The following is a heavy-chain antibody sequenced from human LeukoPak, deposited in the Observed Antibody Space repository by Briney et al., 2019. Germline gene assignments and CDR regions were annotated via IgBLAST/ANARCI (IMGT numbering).Heavy chain of an antibody. CDR2: IYYSGST. CDR3: ARIRGGSSWYPPYYYYGMDV. Sequence: SQTLSLTCTVSGGSISSGGYYWSWVRQHPGKGLEWIGYIYYSGSTYYNPSLKSRVTISVDTSKNQFSLKLSSVTAADTAVYYCARIRGGSSWYPPYYYYGMDVWGQGTTVTVSS. CDR1: GGSISSGGYY. D-gene: IGHD6-13*01. J-gene: IGHJ6*02. V-gene: IGHV4-31*03.